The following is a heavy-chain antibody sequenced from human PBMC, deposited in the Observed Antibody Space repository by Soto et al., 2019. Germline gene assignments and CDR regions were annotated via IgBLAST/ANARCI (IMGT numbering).Heavy chain of an antibody. CDR3: VGGSWFD. V-gene: IGHV3-9*01. D-gene: IGHD2-15*01. CDR1: GYSFEDYS. CDR2: ISWNGNFT. J-gene: IGHJ4*02. Sequence: EVQLVESGGDMVQPGRSLKLSCVGSGYSFEDYSMHWVRHAPGKGLEWVSGISWNGNFTGYADSVEGRFTSSRDNAKNSLFLQMRSLSLEDTALYYCVGGSWFDWGQGTLVTVSS.